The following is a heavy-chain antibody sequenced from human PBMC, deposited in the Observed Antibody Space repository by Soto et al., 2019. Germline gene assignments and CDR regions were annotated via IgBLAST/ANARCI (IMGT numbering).Heavy chain of an antibody. Sequence: EVQLVESGGVVVQPGGSLRLSCAASGFTFDDYTMHWVRQAPGKGLEWVSLISWDGGSTYYADSVKGRFTISRDNSKNSLYLQMNSLRTEDTALYYFAKDVLLTGYYYGRDVWGQGTTVTVS. V-gene: IGHV3-43*01. CDR1: GFTFDDYT. D-gene: IGHD3-9*01. CDR3: AKDVLLTGYYYGRDV. CDR2: ISWDGGST. J-gene: IGHJ6*02.